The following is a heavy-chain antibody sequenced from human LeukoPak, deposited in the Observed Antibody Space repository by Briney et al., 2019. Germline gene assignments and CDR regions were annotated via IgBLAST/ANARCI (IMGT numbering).Heavy chain of an antibody. J-gene: IGHJ4*02. Sequence: PGGSLRLSCVASGFTFSSNGMHWVRQAPGKGLEWVTFIQYDGSKKYYADSVKGRFTISRDNSKNTLYLEMNSLRAEDTAVYYCAKDVRSPLPPGIDYWGQGTLVTVSS. CDR3: AKDVRSPLPPGIDY. V-gene: IGHV3-30*02. CDR1: GFTFSSNG. D-gene: IGHD3-16*02. CDR2: IQYDGSKK.